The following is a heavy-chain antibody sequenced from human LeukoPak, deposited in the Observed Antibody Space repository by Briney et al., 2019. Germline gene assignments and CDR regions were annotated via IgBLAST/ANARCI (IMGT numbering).Heavy chain of an antibody. CDR1: GFTFSSYA. V-gene: IGHV3-23*01. J-gene: IGHJ4*02. D-gene: IGHD3-10*01. CDR3: ARSLYDSGSLLRLFDY. CDR2: ISGSGGST. Sequence: GGSLRLSCAASGFTFSSYAMSWVRQAPGKGLEWVSAISGSGGSTYYADSVKGRFTISRDNSRTTLYLQMYALRAEDTAVYYCARSLYDSGSLLRLFDYWGQGTLVTVSS.